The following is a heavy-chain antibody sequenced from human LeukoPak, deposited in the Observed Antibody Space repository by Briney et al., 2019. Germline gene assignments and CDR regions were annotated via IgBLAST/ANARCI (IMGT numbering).Heavy chain of an antibody. CDR2: ISSSGRTI. CDR3: ASAIVVVPAAMGYEDY. CDR1: GFTPSSYE. D-gene: IGHD2-2*01. V-gene: IGHV3-48*03. Sequence: GGSLRLSCAASGFTPSSYETNWVRQAPGKGLEWVSYISSSGRTIYYEDSVKGRFTISKENAKNSLYLQTNSLRAEGTAVLYRASAIVVVPAAMGYEDYWGQGTLVTVSS. J-gene: IGHJ4*02.